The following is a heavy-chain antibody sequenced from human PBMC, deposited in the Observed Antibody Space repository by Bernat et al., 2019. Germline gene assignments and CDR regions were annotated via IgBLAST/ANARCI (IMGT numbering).Heavy chain of an antibody. V-gene: IGHV3-30*18. D-gene: IGHD3-22*01. CDR1: GFTFSNYG. J-gene: IGHJ4*02. Sequence: QVQLVESGGGVVQPGRSLRLSCAASGFTFSNYGMHWVRQAPGKGLEWVAVISYDGSNKYYADSVKGRFTISRDNSKNTLYLQMNSLRAEDTAVYYCAKAGLRYDSSGYYSEFDYWGQGTLVTVSS. CDR2: ISYDGSNK. CDR3: AKAGLRYDSSGYYSEFDY.